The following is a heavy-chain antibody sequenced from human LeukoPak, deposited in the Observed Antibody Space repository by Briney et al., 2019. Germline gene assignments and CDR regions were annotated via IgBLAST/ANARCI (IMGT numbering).Heavy chain of an antibody. D-gene: IGHD3-22*01. CDR3: ARGCPYYYDSSGYCILHY. V-gene: IGHV1-18*01. Sequence: GASVKVSCKASGYTFISYGISWVRQAPGQGLEWMGWISAYNGNTNYAQKLQGRVTMTTDTSTSTAYMELRSLRSDDTAVYYCARGCPYYYDSSGYCILHYWGQGTLVTVSS. J-gene: IGHJ4*02. CDR2: ISAYNGNT. CDR1: GYTFISYG.